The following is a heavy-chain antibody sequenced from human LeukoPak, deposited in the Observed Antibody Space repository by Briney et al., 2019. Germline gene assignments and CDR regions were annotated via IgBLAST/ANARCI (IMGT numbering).Heavy chain of an antibody. D-gene: IGHD4-11*01. CDR2: ISGGGGAT. Sequence: GGSLRLSCAASGFSFSGYAMSWVRQAPGKGLEWVSTISGGGGATYHADSVKGRFTISRDNSKNTLYLQMNTLRAEDTALYYCAKGGNSWPLSFDYWGQGTLVTVSS. J-gene: IGHJ4*02. CDR1: GFSFSGYA. V-gene: IGHV3-23*01. CDR3: AKGGNSWPLSFDY.